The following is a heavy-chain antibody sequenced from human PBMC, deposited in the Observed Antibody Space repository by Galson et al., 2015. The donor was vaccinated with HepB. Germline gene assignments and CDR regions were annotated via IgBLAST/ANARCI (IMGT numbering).Heavy chain of an antibody. CDR1: GYTFTGYY. D-gene: IGHD3-3*02. J-gene: IGHJ6*02. CDR2: INPNSGGT. CDR3: ASSNDYYYGMDV. Sequence: SVKVSCKASGYTFTGYYMHWVRQAPGQGLEWMGWINPNSGGTNYAQKFQGWVTMTRDTSISTAYMELSRLRSDDTAVCYCASSNDYYYGMDVWGQGTMVTVSS. V-gene: IGHV1-2*04.